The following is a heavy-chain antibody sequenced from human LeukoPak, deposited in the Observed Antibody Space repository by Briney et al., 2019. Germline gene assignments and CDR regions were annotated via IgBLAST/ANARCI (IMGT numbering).Heavy chain of an antibody. J-gene: IGHJ4*02. CDR2: MNPNSGNT. CDR3: ARGREVVVAATLPYDY. CDR1: GYTFTSYD. V-gene: IGHV1-8*03. D-gene: IGHD2-15*01. Sequence: ASVKVSCKASGYTFTSYDINWVRQATGQGLEWMGWMNPNSGNTGYAQKFQGRVTITRNTSISTAYMELSSLKSEDTAVYYCARGREVVVAATLPYDYWGQGTPVTVSS.